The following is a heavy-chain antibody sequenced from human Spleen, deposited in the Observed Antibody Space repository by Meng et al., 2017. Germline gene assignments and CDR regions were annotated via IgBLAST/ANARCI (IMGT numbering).Heavy chain of an antibody. J-gene: IGHJ4*02. CDR3: ARYVPGYGDYYFDY. Sequence: QGRLKEWGPGLVKPSGTLSLTCAVSGGFIRSSNWWSWVRQPPGKGLEWIGEIYHLGSTNYNPSLKSRVTISVDKSKTQFSLKLSSVTAADTAVYYCARYVPGYGDYYFDYWGQGSLVTVSS. CDR2: IYHLGST. D-gene: IGHD4-17*01. CDR1: GGFIRSSNW. V-gene: IGHV4-4*02.